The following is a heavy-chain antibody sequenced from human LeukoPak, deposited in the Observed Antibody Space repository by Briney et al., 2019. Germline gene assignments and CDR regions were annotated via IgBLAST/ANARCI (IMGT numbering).Heavy chain of an antibody. CDR1: GYTFTSYD. J-gene: IGHJ5*02. CDR2: MNPNSGNT. D-gene: IGHD3-16*01. V-gene: IGHV1-8*01. CDR3: ARAFGGGGLNWFDP. Sequence: ASVKVSCKASGYTFTSYDINWVRQATGQGLEWMGWMNPNSGNTGYAQKFQGRVTMTRNTSISTAYMELSSLRSEDTAVYYWARAFGGGGLNWFDPWGQGTLVTVSS.